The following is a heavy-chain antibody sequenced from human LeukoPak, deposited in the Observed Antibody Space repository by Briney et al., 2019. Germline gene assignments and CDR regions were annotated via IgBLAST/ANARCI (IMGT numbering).Heavy chain of an antibody. V-gene: IGHV3-33*01. CDR1: GFTLSSYG. J-gene: IGHJ6*02. CDR3: GRDNYGMDV. Sequence: PGGSLRLSCAASGFTLSSYGMHWVRQAPGKGLEWVAVIWYDGTNKYYADSVKGRFTISRDNSKNTLYLQMNSLRAEDTAVYYCGRDNYGMDVWGQGTTVTVSS. CDR2: IWYDGTNK.